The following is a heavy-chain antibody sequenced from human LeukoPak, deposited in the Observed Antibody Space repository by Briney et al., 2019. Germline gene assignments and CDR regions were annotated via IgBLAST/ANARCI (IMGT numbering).Heavy chain of an antibody. CDR3: AIQAHDGTDNWLDP. V-gene: IGHV4-34*01. J-gene: IGHJ5*02. Sequence: SETLSLTCAVYGGSFSGYYWSWIRQPPGKGLEWIGEINHSGSTNYNPSLKSRVTISVDTSKNQFSLTLNSVTATDTAVYYCAIQAHDGTDNWLDPWGPGALVTVSS. D-gene: IGHD1-7*01. CDR1: GGSFSGYY. CDR2: INHSGST.